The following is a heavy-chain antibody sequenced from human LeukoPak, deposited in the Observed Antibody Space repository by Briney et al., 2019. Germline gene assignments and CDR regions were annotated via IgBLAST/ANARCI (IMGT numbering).Heavy chain of an antibody. Sequence: TGGSLRLSCAASGVTLSPYGMHWVRQAPGKGLEWVAVISYEGGTQHYADSVKGRFIISRDNPRNTLYLQMNILRTEDTAVYYCAKEGTPQVSTWYDLWGQGTQVTVSS. D-gene: IGHD3-10*01. V-gene: IGHV3-30*18. CDR2: ISYEGGTQ. CDR1: GVTLSPYG. CDR3: AKEGTPQVSTWYDL. J-gene: IGHJ5*02.